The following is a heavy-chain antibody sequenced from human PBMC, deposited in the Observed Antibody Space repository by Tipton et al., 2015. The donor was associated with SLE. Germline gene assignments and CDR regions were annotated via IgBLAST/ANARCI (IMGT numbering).Heavy chain of an antibody. Sequence: TLSLTCAVSGDSISDSNWWTWVRQPPGKGLEWIGEVYHSGSTNYNPSLKSRPTISLDKSKNQFSLRRRSVTAADTAVYYRARAIGSGYYYRTNNWFDPWGQGTLVTVSS. D-gene: IGHD3-22*01. CDR2: VYHSGST. CDR3: ARAIGSGYYYRTNNWFDP. V-gene: IGHV4-4*02. J-gene: IGHJ5*02. CDR1: GDSISDSNW.